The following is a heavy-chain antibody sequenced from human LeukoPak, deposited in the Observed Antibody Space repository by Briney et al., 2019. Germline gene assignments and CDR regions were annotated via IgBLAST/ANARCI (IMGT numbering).Heavy chain of an antibody. D-gene: IGHD4/OR15-4a*01. J-gene: IGHJ6*03. V-gene: IGHV3-7*01. CDR3: ARSRCWTYYYYMDV. CDR1: GFTFSSYW. Sequence: PGGSLRLSCAASGFTFSSYWMSWVRQAPGKGLEWVANIRQDGSEKYYVDSVKGRFTISRDNAKNSLYLQMNSLRAEDTAVYYCARSRCWTYYYYMDVWGKGTTVTVSS. CDR2: IRQDGSEK.